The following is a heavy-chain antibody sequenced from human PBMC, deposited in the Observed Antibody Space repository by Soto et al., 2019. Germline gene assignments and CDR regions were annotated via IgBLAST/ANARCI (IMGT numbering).Heavy chain of an antibody. CDR1: GYTFTGYY. CDR3: ARGAHSGSYEDNWSDP. Sequence: GASVKVSCKASGYTFTGYYMHWGRQAPGQGLEWMGWINPNSGGTNYAQKFQGRVTMTRDTSISTAYMELSRLRSDDTAVYYCARGAHSGSYEDNWSDPWGQAIMVTVSS. D-gene: IGHD1-26*01. J-gene: IGHJ5*02. V-gene: IGHV1-2*02. CDR2: INPNSGGT.